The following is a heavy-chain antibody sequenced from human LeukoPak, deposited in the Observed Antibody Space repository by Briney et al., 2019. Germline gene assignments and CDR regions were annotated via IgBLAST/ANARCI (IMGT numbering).Heavy chain of an antibody. CDR3: TRDNSGYYFHYYYGMDV. V-gene: IGHV3-15*07. CDR1: GFTFSNAW. J-gene: IGHJ6*02. Sequence: GGSLRLSCAASGFTFSNAWMNWVRQAPGKGLEWVGRIKSKTDGGTTDYAVPVKGRFTISRDDSKNTLYLQMNSLKTEDTAVYYCTRDNSGYYFHYYYGMDVWGQGTTITVSS. CDR2: IKSKTDGGTT. D-gene: IGHD3-22*01.